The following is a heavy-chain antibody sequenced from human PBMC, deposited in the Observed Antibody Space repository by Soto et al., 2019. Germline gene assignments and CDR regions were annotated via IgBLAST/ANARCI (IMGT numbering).Heavy chain of an antibody. V-gene: IGHV3-66*01. J-gene: IGHJ3*01. CDR3: ARDRGYR. D-gene: IGHD5-12*01. Sequence: EVQLVESGGGLVQPGGSLRLSCAASGFSVGDNYMKWVRQAPGKGLEWVSLIYSGGSTFYADSVKGRFTISRDNSKNTLFLQMNNLRVDDTAVYYCARDRGYRWGQGTMVTFSA. CDR2: IYSGGST. CDR1: GFSVGDNY.